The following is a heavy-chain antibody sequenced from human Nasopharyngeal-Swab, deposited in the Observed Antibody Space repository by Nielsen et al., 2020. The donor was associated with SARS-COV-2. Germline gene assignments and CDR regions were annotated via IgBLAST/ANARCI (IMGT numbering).Heavy chain of an antibody. Sequence: SETLSLTCDVFGGPLRSGDYYWSWIRQPAGEGLEWIGRIYTNGGTNYNPSLTSRVTISVDMSKNQFSLKLTSVTAADTAVYYCVRDWSSPSKTAFDYWGQGILVTVSS. CDR3: VRDWSSPSKTAFDY. CDR2: IYTNGGT. J-gene: IGHJ4*02. V-gene: IGHV4-61*02. D-gene: IGHD6-6*01. CDR1: GGPLRSGDYY.